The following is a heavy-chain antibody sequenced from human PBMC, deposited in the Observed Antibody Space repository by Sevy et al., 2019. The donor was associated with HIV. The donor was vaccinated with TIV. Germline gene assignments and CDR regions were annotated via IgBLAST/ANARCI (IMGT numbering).Heavy chain of an antibody. D-gene: IGHD2-21*02. CDR3: AREKSCGGACYYFDY. CDR1: GFTFDDYG. V-gene: IGHV3-20*04. J-gene: IGHJ4*02. Sequence: GGSLRLSCAASGFTFDDYGMSWVRQVPGKGLEWVSSINWNGGSTSYTDFVKGRFTFSRDNAKNSLFLQVNSLRAEDTALYYCAREKSCGGACYYFDYWGQGVLVTVSS. CDR2: INWNGGST.